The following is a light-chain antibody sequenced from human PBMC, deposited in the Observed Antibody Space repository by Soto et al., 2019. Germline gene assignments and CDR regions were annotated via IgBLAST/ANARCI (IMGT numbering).Light chain of an antibody. J-gene: IGLJ2*01. CDR3: QSYDSSLSGVV. CDR1: SSNIGAGYD. Sequence: QSVLTQPPSVSGAPGQRVTISCTGSSSNIGAGYDIHWYQQVPGTAPKLLIYGNNNRPSGVPDRFSGSKSGTSASLAITGLQAEDEADYYCQSYDSSLSGVVFGGGTKLTGL. V-gene: IGLV1-40*01. CDR2: GNN.